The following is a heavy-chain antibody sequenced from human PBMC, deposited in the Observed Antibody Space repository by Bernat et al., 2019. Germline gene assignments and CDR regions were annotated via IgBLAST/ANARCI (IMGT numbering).Heavy chain of an antibody. CDR3: AKAQARVSYDFWSGTIDY. J-gene: IGHJ4*02. D-gene: IGHD3-3*01. CDR1: GFTFSSYG. Sequence: QVQLVESGGGVVQPGRSLRLSCAASGFTFSSYGMHWVRQAPGKGLEWVAVISYDGSNKYYADSVKGRFTISRDNSKNTLYLQMNSLRAEDTAVYYCAKAQARVSYDFWSGTIDYWGQGTLVTVSS. CDR2: ISYDGSNK. V-gene: IGHV3-30*18.